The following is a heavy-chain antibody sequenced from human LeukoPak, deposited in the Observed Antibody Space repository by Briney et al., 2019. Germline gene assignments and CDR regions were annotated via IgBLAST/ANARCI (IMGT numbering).Heavy chain of an antibody. D-gene: IGHD6-19*01. CDR3: ARDRGSSGRYGDAFDI. Sequence: GGSLRLSCAASGFTFSDYYMSWIRQAPGKGLEWVSSISSSSSYIYYADSVKGRFTISRDNAKNSLYLQMNSLRAEDTAVYYCARDRGSSGRYGDAFDIWGQGTMVTVSS. V-gene: IGHV3-11*06. J-gene: IGHJ3*02. CDR1: GFTFSDYY. CDR2: ISSSSSYI.